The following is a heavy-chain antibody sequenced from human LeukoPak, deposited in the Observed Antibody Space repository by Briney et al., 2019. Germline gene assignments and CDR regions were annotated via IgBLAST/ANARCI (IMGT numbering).Heavy chain of an antibody. D-gene: IGHD2-2*02. CDR2: ITWGRDNL. Sequence: PGGSLRLSCAVSGFIFDDYAMHWVRQAPGKGLEWVSGITWGRDNLAYAASVKGRFTISRDNSENTLYLQMNSLRAEDTAVYYCAKKGGLVVPAAIAHLFIFDYWGQGTLVTVSS. CDR3: AKKGGLVVPAAIAHLFIFDY. CDR1: GFIFDDYA. J-gene: IGHJ4*02. V-gene: IGHV3-9*01.